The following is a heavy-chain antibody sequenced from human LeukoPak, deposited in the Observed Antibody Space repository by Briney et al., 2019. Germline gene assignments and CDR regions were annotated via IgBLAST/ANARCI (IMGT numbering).Heavy chain of an antibody. V-gene: IGHV3-21*01. Sequence: PGGSLRLSCVASGFTFSSHSMNWVRQPPGKGLEWVSSISSSSSYIYYADSVKGRFTISRDNAKNSLYLQMNSLRAEDTAVYYCARDPYSGSYHDYWGQGTLVTVSS. D-gene: IGHD1-26*01. CDR3: ARDPYSGSYHDY. J-gene: IGHJ4*02. CDR2: ISSSSSYI. CDR1: GFTFSSHS.